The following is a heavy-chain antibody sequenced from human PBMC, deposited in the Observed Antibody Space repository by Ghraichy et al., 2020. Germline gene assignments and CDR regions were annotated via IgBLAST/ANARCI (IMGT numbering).Heavy chain of an antibody. V-gene: IGHV4-59*08. CDR2: IYNSGST. CDR1: GGSISDYY. D-gene: IGHD3-22*01. J-gene: IGHJ3*02. CDR3: ARQPYDNYGYLPFDI. Sequence: SETLSLTCTVSGGSISDYYWNWIRQPPGKGLEWIGYIYNSGSTNYNPSLSSRVTISVDASKNQFSLKLRTVTAADTAVYYCARQPYDNYGYLPFDIWGQGTMVTVSS.